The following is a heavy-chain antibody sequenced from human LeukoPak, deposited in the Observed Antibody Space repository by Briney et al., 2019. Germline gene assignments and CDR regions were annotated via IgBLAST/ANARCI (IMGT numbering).Heavy chain of an antibody. D-gene: IGHD4-11*01. CDR1: GGSISSTNYH. J-gene: IGHJ4*02. Sequence: SETLSLTCTVSGGSISSTNYHRGWIRQPPGKGLEWIGSIYYSGSTYYNPSLKSRATISVDTSKNHFSLNLSSVTAADTAVYYCARGQGTVTTHWGQGTLVTVSS. V-gene: IGHV4-39*02. CDR2: IYYSGST. CDR3: ARGQGTVTTH.